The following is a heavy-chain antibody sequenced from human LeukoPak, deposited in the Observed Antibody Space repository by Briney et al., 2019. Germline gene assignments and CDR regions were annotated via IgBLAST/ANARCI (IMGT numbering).Heavy chain of an antibody. Sequence: SETLSLTCAVYGGSFSSYYWSWIRQPPGKGLEWIGEINHSGSTNYNPSLKSRVTISVETSKNQFSLKLSAVTAADTAVYYCARGRWIYYFDYWGQGTLVTVAS. CDR2: INHSGST. J-gene: IGHJ4*02. D-gene: IGHD5-12*01. CDR3: ARGRWIYYFDY. V-gene: IGHV4-34*01. CDR1: GGSFSSYY.